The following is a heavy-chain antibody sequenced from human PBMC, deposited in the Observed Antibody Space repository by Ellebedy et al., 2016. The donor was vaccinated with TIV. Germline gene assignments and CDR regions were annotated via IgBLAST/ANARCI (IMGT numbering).Heavy chain of an antibody. CDR2: IWYDGSNK. J-gene: IGHJ3*02. CDR3: ARDRDVRRAFDI. D-gene: IGHD3-10*01. Sequence: PGGSLRLSCAASGFTFSIYGMHWVRQAPGKGLEWVAVIWYDGSNKYYADSVKGRFTISRDNSKNTLYLQMNSLRAEDTAVYYCARDRDVRRAFDIWGQGTMVTVSS. V-gene: IGHV3-33*01. CDR1: GFTFSIYG.